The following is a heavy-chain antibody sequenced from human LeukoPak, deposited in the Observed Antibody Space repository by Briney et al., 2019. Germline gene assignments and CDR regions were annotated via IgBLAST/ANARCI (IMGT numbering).Heavy chain of an antibody. V-gene: IGHV3-49*03. CDR2: IRSKAYGGTT. Sequence: PGGSLRLSCTASGFTFGDYAMSWFRQAPGKGLEGVGFIRSKAYGGTTEYAASVKGRFTISRDDSKSIAYLQMNSLKTEDTAVYYCTTDGEDDSSGFYSDYWGQGTLVTVSS. CDR1: GFTFGDYA. J-gene: IGHJ4*02. D-gene: IGHD3-22*01. CDR3: TTDGEDDSSGFYSDY.